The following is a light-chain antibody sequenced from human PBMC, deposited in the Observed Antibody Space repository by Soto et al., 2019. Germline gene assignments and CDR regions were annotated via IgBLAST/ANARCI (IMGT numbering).Light chain of an antibody. CDR3: GTWDSSLSAGV. Sequence: QSTLTQPPSVSAAPGQKVTISCSGGSFNIGKNYVSWYQQLPGTAPKLVIYANNKRPSGIPDRFSGSTSGTSATLGITGLPTGDEADYYCGTWDSSLSAGVFGGGTKLTVL. CDR2: ANN. J-gene: IGLJ2*01. V-gene: IGLV1-51*01. CDR1: SFNIGKNY.